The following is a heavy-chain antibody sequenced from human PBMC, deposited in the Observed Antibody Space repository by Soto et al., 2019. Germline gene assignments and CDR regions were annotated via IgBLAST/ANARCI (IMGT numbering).Heavy chain of an antibody. V-gene: IGHV1-69*01. CDR1: GGTFRSYA. J-gene: IGHJ6*02. D-gene: IGHD5-18*01. CDR2: IIPIFGTA. CDR3: ARASTAATAMVMYYYHYYGMDV. Sequence: QVQLVQSGAEVKKPGSSVKVSCKASGGTFRSYAISWVRQAPGQGLEWLGGIIPIFGTATYAQKFQGRVTINADESTSTVYMELISGRSEDTAVYYCARASTAATAMVMYYYHYYGMDVWCQGTTVTVSS.